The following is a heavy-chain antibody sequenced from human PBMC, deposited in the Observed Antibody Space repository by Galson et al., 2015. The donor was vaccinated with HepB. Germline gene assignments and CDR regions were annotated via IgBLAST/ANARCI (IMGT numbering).Heavy chain of an antibody. J-gene: IGHJ4*02. CDR3: ARDLRTQQLVDY. CDR2: IYSGGST. D-gene: IGHD6-13*01. V-gene: IGHV3-53*01. CDR1: GFTVSSNY. Sequence: SLRLSCAASGFTVSSNYMSWVRQAPGKGLEWVSAIYSGGSTYYADSVKGRFTISRDNSKNTLYLQMNSLRAEDTAVYYCARDLRTQQLVDYWGQGTLVTVSS.